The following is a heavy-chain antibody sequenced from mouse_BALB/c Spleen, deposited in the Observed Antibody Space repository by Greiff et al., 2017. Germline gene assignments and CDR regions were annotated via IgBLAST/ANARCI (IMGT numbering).Heavy chain of an antibody. CDR3: ARFGITTAY. CDR1: GYTFTDYA. D-gene: IGHD2-4*01. Sequence: QVQLKESGAELVRPGVSVKISCKGSGYTFTDYAMHWVKQSHAKSLEWIGVISTYYGDASYNQKFKGKATMTVDKSSSTAYMELARLTSEDSAIYYCARFGITTAYWGQGTLVTVSA. V-gene: IGHV1S137*01. CDR2: ISTYYGDA. J-gene: IGHJ3*01.